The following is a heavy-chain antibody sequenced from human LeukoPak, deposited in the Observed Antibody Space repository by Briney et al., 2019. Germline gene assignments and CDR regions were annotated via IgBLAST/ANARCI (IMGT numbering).Heavy chain of an antibody. V-gene: IGHV3-33*01. J-gene: IGHJ6*04. D-gene: IGHD6-6*01. CDR2: IWYGGSNK. Sequence: GGSLRLSCAASGFTFSSYGMQWLRQAPGKGRVWVAVIWYGGSNKYYADSVKGRFTISRDNSKNTLYLQMNSLRAEDTAVYYCARALYSSFHYYYYGMDVWGKGTTVTVSS. CDR1: GFTFSSYG. CDR3: ARALYSSFHYYYYGMDV.